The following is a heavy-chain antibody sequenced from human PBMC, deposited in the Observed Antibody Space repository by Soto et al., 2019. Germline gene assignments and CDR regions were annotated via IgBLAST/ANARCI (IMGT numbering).Heavy chain of an antibody. D-gene: IGHD1-7*01. J-gene: IGHJ4*02. CDR1: GYTFTGYY. Sequence: ASVKVSCKASGYTFTGYYMHWVRQAPGQGPEWMGWINPNSGGTNYAQKFQGWVTMTRDTSISTAYMELSRLRSDDTAVYYCARVNWNYGFDYWGQGTLVTVSS. V-gene: IGHV1-2*04. CDR3: ARVNWNYGFDY. CDR2: INPNSGGT.